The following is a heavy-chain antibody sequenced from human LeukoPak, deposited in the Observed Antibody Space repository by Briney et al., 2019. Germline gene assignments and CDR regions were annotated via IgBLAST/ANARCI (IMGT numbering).Heavy chain of an antibody. V-gene: IGHV4-59*01. J-gene: IGHJ4*02. Sequence: SETLSLTCIVSGGSISTYLWTWIRQPPGKGPEWIGYIYYSGSTSYNPSLKSRVTISVDTSKNQFYLKLNSVTAADTAVYFCARAVDSSSWYSDYWGQGTLVTVSS. D-gene: IGHD6-13*01. CDR1: GGSISTYL. CDR3: ARAVDSSSWYSDY. CDR2: IYYSGST.